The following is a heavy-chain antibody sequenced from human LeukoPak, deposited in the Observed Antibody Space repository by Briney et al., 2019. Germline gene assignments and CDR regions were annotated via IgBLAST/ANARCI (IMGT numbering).Heavy chain of an antibody. V-gene: IGHV3-7*01. CDR2: RKQECDEK. D-gene: IGHD3-10*01. J-gene: IGHJ4*02. CDR1: GFTFSSYY. CDR3: ARDPRGSEYSHFDS. Sequence: GGALRLSCAASGFTFSSYYMSWVRQAPGKGLGRVANRKQECDEKHFLESVNGRFTISRDNAKSSLYLEMNSMRVEDTAVYYCARDPRGSEYSHFDSWGQGTQVTVSS.